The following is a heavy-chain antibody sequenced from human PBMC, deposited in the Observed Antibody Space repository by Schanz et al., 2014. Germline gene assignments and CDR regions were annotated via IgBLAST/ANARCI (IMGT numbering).Heavy chain of an antibody. CDR2: IWYDGNNK. CDR3: AQTRGTFMVPIDN. J-gene: IGHJ4*02. D-gene: IGHD3-3*02. CDR1: GFTFSSYA. V-gene: IGHV3-33*03. Sequence: QVQVVESGGGVVKPGGSLRLSCAASGFTFSSYAMHWVRQAPGKGLEWVAIIWYDGNNKKYADSVKGRFTISRDNARNSLYRQLNSLRVEDSGVYFCAQTRGTFMVPIDNWGQGVRVIVSS.